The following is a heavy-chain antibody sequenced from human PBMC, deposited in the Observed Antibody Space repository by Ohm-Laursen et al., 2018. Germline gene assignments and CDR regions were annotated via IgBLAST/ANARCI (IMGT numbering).Heavy chain of an antibody. CDR2: ISWNSGSI. Sequence: SLRLSCAASGFTFSDYYMSWIRQAPGKGLEWVSGISWNSGSIGYADSVKGRFTISRDNAKNSLYLQMNSLRAEDTALYYCAKDISGSQDYYYYYGMDVWGQGTTVTVSS. D-gene: IGHD2-15*01. V-gene: IGHV3-9*01. J-gene: IGHJ6*02. CDR1: GFTFSDYY. CDR3: AKDISGSQDYYYYYGMDV.